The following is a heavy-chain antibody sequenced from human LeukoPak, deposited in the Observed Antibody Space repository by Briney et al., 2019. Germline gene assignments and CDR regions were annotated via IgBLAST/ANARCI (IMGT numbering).Heavy chain of an antibody. Sequence: AGGSLRLSCAASGFTVSSNYMNWVRQAPGKGLEWVSVIYGGGNIYYADSVKGRFTISRGNSKNTLYPQMNSLRAEDTAVYYCARGAGYNYPYYFDYWGQGTLVTVSS. CDR3: ARGAGYNYPYYFDY. J-gene: IGHJ4*02. CDR1: GFTVSSNY. V-gene: IGHV3-53*01. CDR2: IYGGGNI. D-gene: IGHD5-24*01.